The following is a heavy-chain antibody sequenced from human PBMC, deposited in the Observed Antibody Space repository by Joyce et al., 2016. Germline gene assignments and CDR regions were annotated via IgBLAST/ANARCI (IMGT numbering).Heavy chain of an antibody. Sequence: QVQLVESGGGVVQPGRSLRLSCAASGLTLSNYGVHWVRRVPGEGLECVAVISYDGIYKYYADSVKGRFTISRDNSKNTVFLEMNSLRAEDMAVYYCAKILTATYSSGWFLDYWGQGTLVTVSS. V-gene: IGHV3-30*18. CDR3: AKILTATYSSGWFLDY. D-gene: IGHD6-25*01. CDR2: ISYDGIYK. CDR1: GLTLSNYG. J-gene: IGHJ4*02.